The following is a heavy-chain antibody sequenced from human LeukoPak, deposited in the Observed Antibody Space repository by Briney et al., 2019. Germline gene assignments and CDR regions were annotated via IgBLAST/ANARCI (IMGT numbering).Heavy chain of an antibody. Sequence: SETLSLTCTVSGGSISSYYWSWIRQPAGKGLEWIGRIYTSGSANYNPSLKSRVTMSVDTSKNQFSLKLSSVTAADTAVYYCARDAPRYYYDSSGYYYQLYFDYWGQGTLVTVSS. CDR2: IYTSGSA. J-gene: IGHJ4*02. D-gene: IGHD3-22*01. CDR1: GGSISSYY. CDR3: ARDAPRYYYDSSGYYYQLYFDY. V-gene: IGHV4-4*07.